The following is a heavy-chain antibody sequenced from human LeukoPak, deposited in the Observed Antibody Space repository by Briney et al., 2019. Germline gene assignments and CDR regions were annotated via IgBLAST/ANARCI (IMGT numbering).Heavy chain of an antibody. J-gene: IGHJ4*02. D-gene: IGHD3-10*01. Sequence: GGSLRLSCAASGFTFSGSAMHWVRQASGKGLEWVGRIRSKANSYATAYAASVKGRFTISRDDSKNTAYLQMNSLKTEYTAVYYCTRHGHRYGTGSYWGQGTLVTVSS. CDR1: GFTFSGSA. CDR3: TRHGHRYGTGSY. CDR2: IRSKANSYAT. V-gene: IGHV3-73*01.